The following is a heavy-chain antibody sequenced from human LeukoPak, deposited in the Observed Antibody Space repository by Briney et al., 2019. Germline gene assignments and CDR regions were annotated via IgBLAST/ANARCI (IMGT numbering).Heavy chain of an antibody. CDR3: ARELRYYYYYGMDV. CDR1: GFTFSSYW. V-gene: IGHV3-7*01. Sequence: HTGGSLRLSCAASGFTFSSYWMSWVRQAPGKGLEWVANIKQDGSEKYYVDSVKGRFTISRDNAKNSLYLQMNSLRAEDTAVYYCARELRYYYYYGMDVWGQGTTVTVSS. CDR2: IKQDGSEK. J-gene: IGHJ6*02.